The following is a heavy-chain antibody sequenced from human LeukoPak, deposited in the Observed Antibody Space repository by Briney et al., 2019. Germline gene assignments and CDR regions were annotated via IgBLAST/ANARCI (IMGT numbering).Heavy chain of an antibody. J-gene: IGHJ6*03. CDR2: ISSSSSYI. V-gene: IGHV3-21*01. CDR1: GFTFSSYS. Sequence: KTGGSLRLSCAASGFTFSSYSMNWVRQAPGKGLEWVSSISSSSSYIYYPDSVKGRFTISRDNAKNSLYLQMNSLRAEDTAVYYCARDSYYCDSSGYHRYYYYMDVWGKGTTVTVSS. D-gene: IGHD3-22*01. CDR3: ARDSYYCDSSGYHRYYYYMDV.